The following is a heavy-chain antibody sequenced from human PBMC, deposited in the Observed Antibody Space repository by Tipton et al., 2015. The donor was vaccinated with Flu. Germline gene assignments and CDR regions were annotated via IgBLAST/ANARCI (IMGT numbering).Heavy chain of an antibody. CDR3: AKVRGITIFGVVIKNYYYYGMDV. J-gene: IGHJ6*02. V-gene: IGHV3-23*01. Sequence: CAASGFTFSSYAMSWVRQAPGKGLEWVSAISGSGGSTYYADSVKGRFTISRDNSKNTLYLQMNSLGAEDTAVYYCAKVRGITIFGVVIKNYYYYGMDVWGQGTTVTVSS. D-gene: IGHD3-3*01. CDR2: ISGSGGST. CDR1: GFTFSSYA.